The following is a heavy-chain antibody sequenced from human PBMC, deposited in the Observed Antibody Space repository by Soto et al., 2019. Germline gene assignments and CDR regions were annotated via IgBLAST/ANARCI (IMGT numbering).Heavy chain of an antibody. J-gene: IGHJ6*02. CDR3: ARDAHCSSTSCYTDDYYYYVMDV. Sequence: ASVKVSCKASGYTFTGYYMHWVRQAPGQGLEWMGWINPNSGGTNYAQKFQGRVTMTRDTSISTAYMELSRLRSDDTAVYYCARDAHCSSTSCYTDDYYYYVMDVWGQGTTVTVSS. D-gene: IGHD2-2*02. V-gene: IGHV1-2*02. CDR2: INPNSGGT. CDR1: GYTFTGYY.